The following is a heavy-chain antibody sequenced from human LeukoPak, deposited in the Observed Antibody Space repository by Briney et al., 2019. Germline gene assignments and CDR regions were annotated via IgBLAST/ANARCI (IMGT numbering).Heavy chain of an antibody. V-gene: IGHV3-11*06. CDR1: GFTVDNNY. Sequence: GGSLRLSCAASGFTVDNNYMSWVRQAPGKGLEWVSYISSSSSYTNYADSVKGRFTISRDNAKNSLYLQMNSLRAEDTAVYYCARTREGSADIDYWGQGTLVTVSS. D-gene: IGHD2-15*01. CDR2: ISSSSSYT. J-gene: IGHJ4*02. CDR3: ARTREGSADIDY.